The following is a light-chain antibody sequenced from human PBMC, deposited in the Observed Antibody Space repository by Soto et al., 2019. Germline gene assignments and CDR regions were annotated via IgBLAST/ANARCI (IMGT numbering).Light chain of an antibody. CDR1: SSDVGSYNL. CDR3: CSYAGSSTR. J-gene: IGLJ2*01. CDR2: EGS. Sequence: QSALTQPASVSGSPGQSITISCTGTSSDVGSYNLVSWYQQHPGKAPKLMIYEGSTRPSGVSNRFSGSKSGNTASLTISGLQAEDEADYYCCSYAGSSTRFGGGTKLTVL. V-gene: IGLV2-23*01.